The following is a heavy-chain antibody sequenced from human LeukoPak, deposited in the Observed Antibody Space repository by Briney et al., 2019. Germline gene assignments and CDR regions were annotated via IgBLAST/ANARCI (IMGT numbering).Heavy chain of an antibody. J-gene: IGHJ4*02. CDR1: GGSINSGGSY. CDR2: IYYSGST. D-gene: IGHD1-1*01. CDR3: AREGTTGWAF. Sequence: PSETLSLTCTVSGGSINSGGSYWSWIRQHPGKGLEWIGFIYYSGSTYYSPSLKSRVTMSVDTSKNQFSLKLSSVTAADTAVYFCAREGTTGWAFWGQGTLVTVSS. V-gene: IGHV4-31*03.